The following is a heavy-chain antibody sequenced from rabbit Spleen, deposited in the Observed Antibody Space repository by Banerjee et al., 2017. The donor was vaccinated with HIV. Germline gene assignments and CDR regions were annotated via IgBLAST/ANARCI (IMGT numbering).Heavy chain of an antibody. CDR3: ARGSATMTMVITGYYLSL. CDR2: IYTGGSGST. J-gene: IGHJ4*01. CDR1: GFSFSSNYY. Sequence: QSLEESGGGLVQPEGSLTLTCTASGFSFSSNYYMCWVRQAPGKGLEWIACIYTGGSGSTAYASWAKGRFTISKTSSTTVTLQLNSLTAADTATYFCARGSATMTMVITGYYLSLWGPGTLVTVS. V-gene: IGHV1S40*01. D-gene: IGHD2-1*01.